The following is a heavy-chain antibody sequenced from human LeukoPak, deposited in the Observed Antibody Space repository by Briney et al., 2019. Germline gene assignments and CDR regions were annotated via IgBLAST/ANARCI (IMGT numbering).Heavy chain of an antibody. CDR3: ARDKSDCSSTSCYSYYYYGMDV. D-gene: IGHD2-2*01. J-gene: IGHJ6*04. V-gene: IGHV4-38-2*02. CDR2: IYHSGST. CDR1: GYSISSGYY. Sequence: SGTLSLTCAVSGYSISSGYYWGWIRQPPGKGLEWIGSIYHSGSTYYNPSLKSRVTISVDTSKNQFSLKLSSVTAADTAVYYCARDKSDCSSTSCYSYYYYGMDVWGKGTTVTVSS.